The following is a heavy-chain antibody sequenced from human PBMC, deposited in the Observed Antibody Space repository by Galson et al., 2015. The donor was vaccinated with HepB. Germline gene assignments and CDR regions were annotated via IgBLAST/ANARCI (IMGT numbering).Heavy chain of an antibody. CDR1: GFTFSSYA. V-gene: IGHV3-30-3*01. CDR2: ISYDGSNK. D-gene: IGHD5-24*01. Sequence: SLRLSCAASGFTFSSYAMHWVRQAPGKGLEWVAVISYDGSNKYYADSVKGRFTISRDNSKNTLYLQMNSLRAEDTAVYYCARDPVEMATIPLDYWGQGTLVTVSS. CDR3: ARDPVEMATIPLDY. J-gene: IGHJ4*02.